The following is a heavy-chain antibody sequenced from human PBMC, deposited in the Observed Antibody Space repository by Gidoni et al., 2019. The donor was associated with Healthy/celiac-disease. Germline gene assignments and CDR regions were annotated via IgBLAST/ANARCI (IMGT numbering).Heavy chain of an antibody. CDR3: AEGDYDILTGYSQKNGFDP. CDR1: GFTFAVYA. Sequence: EVQLVESGGGLVQPGRSLRLYCAASGFTFAVYAMHWVRQAPGKGLVWVSGISWNSGSIGYADSVKGRFTISRDNAKNSLYLQMNSLRAEDTALYYCAEGDYDILTGYSQKNGFDPWGQGTLVTVSS. V-gene: IGHV3-9*01. D-gene: IGHD3-9*01. CDR2: ISWNSGSI. J-gene: IGHJ5*02.